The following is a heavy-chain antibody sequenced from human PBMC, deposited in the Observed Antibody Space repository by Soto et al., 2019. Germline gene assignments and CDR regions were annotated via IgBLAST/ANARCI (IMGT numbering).Heavy chain of an antibody. D-gene: IGHD3-3*01. Sequence: EVQLVESGGGLVQPGGSLRLSCAASGFTFSSYAMHWVRQAPGKGLEYVSAISSNGGSTYYANSLKGRFTISRDNSKNTLYLQMGSLRAEDMAVYYCARDSEPQTIFGGYYYYMDVWGKGTTVTVSS. CDR1: GFTFSSYA. J-gene: IGHJ6*03. CDR3: ARDSEPQTIFGGYYYYMDV. V-gene: IGHV3-64*01. CDR2: ISSNGGST.